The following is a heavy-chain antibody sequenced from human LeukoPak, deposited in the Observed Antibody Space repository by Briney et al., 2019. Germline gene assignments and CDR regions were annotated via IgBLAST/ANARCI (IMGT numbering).Heavy chain of an antibody. Sequence: GASVKVSCKASGGTFRSYAISWVRQAPGQGLEWMGGIIPIFGTANYAQKFQGRVTITADESTSTAYMELSSLRSEDTAVYYCARDPHSGSYEAAGDYWGQGTLVTVSS. CDR1: GGTFRSYA. CDR3: ARDPHSGSYEAAGDY. D-gene: IGHD1-26*01. J-gene: IGHJ4*02. V-gene: IGHV1-69*13. CDR2: IIPIFGTA.